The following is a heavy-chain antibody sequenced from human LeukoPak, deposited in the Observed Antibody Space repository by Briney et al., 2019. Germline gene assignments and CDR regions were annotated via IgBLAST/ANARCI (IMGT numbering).Heavy chain of an antibody. CDR3: ARVRQLRYCSSISCLNHNWFDP. Sequence: SETLSLTCTVSGGSISSYYWSWIRQPAGKGLEWIGRIYTSGSTNYNPSLKSRVTMSVDTSKNQFSLKLSSVTAADTAVYYCARVRQLRYCSSISCLNHNWFDPWGQGTLVTVSS. D-gene: IGHD2-2*01. V-gene: IGHV4-4*07. CDR2: IYTSGST. J-gene: IGHJ5*02. CDR1: GGSISSYY.